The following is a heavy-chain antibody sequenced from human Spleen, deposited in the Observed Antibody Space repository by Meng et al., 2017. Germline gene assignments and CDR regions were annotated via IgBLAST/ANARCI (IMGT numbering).Heavy chain of an antibody. D-gene: IGHD2-21*02. J-gene: IGHJ3*01. CDR2: IYPGDSDT. V-gene: IGHV5-51*01. CDR3: ATEGLVAAIHGADAFDV. Sequence: GESLKISCKGSGYSFSSYWIGWVRQMPGKGLEWMGIIYPGDSDTTYSPSFQGQVTISADKSISTAYLQWSSLKASDTAMYYCATEGLVAAIHGADAFDVWGQGKTV. CDR1: GYSFSSYW.